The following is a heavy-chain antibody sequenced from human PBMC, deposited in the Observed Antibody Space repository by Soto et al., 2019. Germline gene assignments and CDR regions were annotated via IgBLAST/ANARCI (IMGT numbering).Heavy chain of an antibody. CDR3: ATQTISHTWDV. CDR2: ISRSEGS. V-gene: IGHV4-4*02. J-gene: IGHJ6*01. D-gene: IGHD1-1*01. Sequence: QVQLQESGPGLVKPSGTLSLSCAVSGGSITNTKWWTWVRQAPGKGLEWIGDISRSEGSTYNPSLKGRVAMSLETSNNQFSLRLGSVIAADTAVYYCATQTISHTWDVW. CDR1: GGSITNTKW.